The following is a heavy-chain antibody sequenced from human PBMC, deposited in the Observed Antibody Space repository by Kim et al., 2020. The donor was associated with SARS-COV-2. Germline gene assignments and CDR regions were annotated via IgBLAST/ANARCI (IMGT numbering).Heavy chain of an antibody. CDR1: GGSFSGYY. CDR2: INHSGST. CDR3: ARVLTGYYNFPKRGYFDL. D-gene: IGHD3-9*01. Sequence: SETLSLTCAVYGGSFSGYYWSWIRQPPGKGLEWIGEINHSGSTNYNPSLKSRVTISVDTSKNQFSLKLSSVTAADTAVYYCARVLTGYYNFPKRGYFDL. V-gene: IGHV4-34*01. J-gene: IGHJ2*01.